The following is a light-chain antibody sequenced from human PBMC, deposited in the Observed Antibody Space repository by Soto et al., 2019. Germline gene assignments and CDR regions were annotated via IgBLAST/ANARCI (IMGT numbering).Light chain of an antibody. V-gene: IGKV1-39*01. CDR2: AAS. J-gene: IGKJ1*01. CDR1: QSISSY. CDR3: QQSYSTPLT. Sequence: DIQMTQSPSSLSASVGDRVTITCRASQSISSYLNWYQQKPGKAPKLLIYAASRLQSGVPSRFSGSGSGTDFTLTISSLQPEDFATYYCQQSYSTPLTFGHGTKVDIK.